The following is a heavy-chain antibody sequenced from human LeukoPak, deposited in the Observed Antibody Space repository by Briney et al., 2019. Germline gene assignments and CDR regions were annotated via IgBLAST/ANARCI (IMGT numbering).Heavy chain of an antibody. Sequence: SETLSLTCTVSGGSISSYYWSWIRQPPGKGLEWIGYIYYSGSTNYNPSLKSRVTISVDTSKNQFSLKLSSVTAADTAVYYCARLYYDFWSGSPDAFDIWGQGTMVTVSS. V-gene: IGHV4-59*12. CDR1: GGSISSYY. CDR2: IYYSGST. J-gene: IGHJ3*02. CDR3: ARLYYDFWSGSPDAFDI. D-gene: IGHD3-3*01.